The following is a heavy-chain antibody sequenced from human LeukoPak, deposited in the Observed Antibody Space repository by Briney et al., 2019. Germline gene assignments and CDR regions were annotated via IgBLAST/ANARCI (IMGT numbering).Heavy chain of an antibody. Sequence: GGSLTLSCAATGFPFSSYAMSWVRHVPGEGLQWVSGIDGDGAATYYADSVKGRFTISRDNSKNTLHLQMNSLTAEDTAIYYCEHPHNLALWGQGTLVTVSS. CDR3: EHPHNLAL. CDR2: IDGDGAAT. J-gene: IGHJ4*02. V-gene: IGHV3-23*01. CDR1: GFPFSSYA. D-gene: IGHD1-1*01.